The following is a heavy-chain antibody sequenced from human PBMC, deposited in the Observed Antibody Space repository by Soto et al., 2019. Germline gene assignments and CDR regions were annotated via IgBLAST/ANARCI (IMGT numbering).Heavy chain of an antibody. Sequence: EVQLVESGGGLVQPGGSLRLSCAASGFTFSPFWMHWVLQVPGKGPVWGSRINSDGNSTSYADSVKGRFTISRDNAKNTLYLHMNSLRAEDTAVYYCARGSNHFDYWGQGTLVTVSS. V-gene: IGHV3-74*01. CDR3: ARGSNHFDY. J-gene: IGHJ4*02. CDR2: INSDGNST. D-gene: IGHD4-4*01. CDR1: GFTFSPFW.